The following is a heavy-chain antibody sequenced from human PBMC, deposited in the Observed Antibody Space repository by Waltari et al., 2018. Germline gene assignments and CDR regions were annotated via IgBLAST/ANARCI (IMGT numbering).Heavy chain of an antibody. CDR1: GGSISSSSYY. CDR2: IYYSGST. D-gene: IGHD3-3*01. Sequence: QLQLQESGPGLVKPSETLSLTCTVSGGSISSSSYYWGWIRQPPGKGLEWIGSIYYSGSTYYDPSLKRRVTISVDTSKNQISLKLSLVTAADTAVYYCARGKEGVRFLEWLPNYYFDYWGQGTLVTVSS. CDR3: ARGKEGVRFLEWLPNYYFDY. J-gene: IGHJ4*01. V-gene: IGHV4-39*07.